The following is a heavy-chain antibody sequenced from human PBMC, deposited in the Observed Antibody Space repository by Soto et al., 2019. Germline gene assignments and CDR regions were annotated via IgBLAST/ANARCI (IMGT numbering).Heavy chain of an antibody. Sequence: HPGGSLRLSCAASGFTFSSYAMSWVRQAPGKGLEWVSAISGSGGSTYYADSVKGRFTISRDNSKNTLYLQMNSLRAEDTAVYYCAKPDDGGGSLRYWGQGTLVTASS. V-gene: IGHV3-23*01. CDR2: ISGSGGST. CDR1: GFTFSSYA. J-gene: IGHJ4*02. CDR3: AKPDDGGGSLRY. D-gene: IGHD3-3*01.